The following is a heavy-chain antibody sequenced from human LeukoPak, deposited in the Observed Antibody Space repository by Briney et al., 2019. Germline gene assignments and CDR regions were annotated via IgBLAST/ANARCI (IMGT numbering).Heavy chain of an antibody. V-gene: IGHV1-8*01. CDR3: AMVDPRYGMDV. D-gene: IGHD2-15*01. J-gene: IGHJ6*02. Sequence: ASVKGSCKASGYTFTSYDINWVRRATGQGLEWMGWMNPNSGNTGYAQKFQGRVTMTRNTSISTAYMELSSLRSEDTAVYYCAMVDPRYGMDVWGQGTTVTVSS. CDR2: MNPNSGNT. CDR1: GYTFTSYD.